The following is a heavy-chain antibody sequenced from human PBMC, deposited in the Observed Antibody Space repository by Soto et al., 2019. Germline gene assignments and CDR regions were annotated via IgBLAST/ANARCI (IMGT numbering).Heavy chain of an antibody. CDR3: ARVRRDCSSARCSYYYYGMDV. Sequence: FVPLSLTRTVSDGSIASCSGCRIKKQTGRGLEWIGYIYYSGSTNYNPSLKSRVTISVDTSKTQFSLKLSSVTAADTAVYYCARVRRDCSSARCSYYYYGMDVWGQGTMVTVSS. J-gene: IGHJ6*02. D-gene: IGHD2-2*01. CDR2: IYYSGST. V-gene: IGHV4-59*12. CDR1: DGSIASCS.